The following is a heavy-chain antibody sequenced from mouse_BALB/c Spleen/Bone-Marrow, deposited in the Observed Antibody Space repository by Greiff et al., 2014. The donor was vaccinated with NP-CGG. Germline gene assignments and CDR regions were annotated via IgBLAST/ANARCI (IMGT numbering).Heavy chain of an antibody. V-gene: IGHV14-3*02. CDR3: ATYYRYDRRFAY. CDR1: GFNIKDTY. Sequence: EVMLVESGAELVKPGASVKLSCTASGFNIKDTYMHWVKQRPEQGLEWIGRIDPANGNTKYDPKFQGKATITADTSSNTAYLQLSSLTSEDTAAYYCATYYRYDRRFAYWGQGTLVTVSA. J-gene: IGHJ3*01. CDR2: IDPANGNT. D-gene: IGHD2-14*01.